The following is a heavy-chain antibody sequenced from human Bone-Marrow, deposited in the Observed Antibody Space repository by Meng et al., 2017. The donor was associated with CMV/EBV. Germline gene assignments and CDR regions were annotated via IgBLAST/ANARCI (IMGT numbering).Heavy chain of an antibody. V-gene: IGHV3-30*04. CDR1: GFTFSSYA. J-gene: IGHJ5*02. Sequence: GESLKISCAASGFTFSSYAMHWVRQAPGKGLEWVAVISYDGSNKYYADSVKGRFTISRDNSKNTLYLQMNSLRAEDTAVYYCARDGTKGHCDSTSCYSGGWFDPWGQGTLVTVSS. CDR2: ISYDGSNK. D-gene: IGHD2-2*02. CDR3: ARDGTKGHCDSTSCYSGGWFDP.